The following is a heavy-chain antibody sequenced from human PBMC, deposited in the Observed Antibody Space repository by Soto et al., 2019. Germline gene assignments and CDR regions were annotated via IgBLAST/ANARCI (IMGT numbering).Heavy chain of an antibody. CDR2: ISYDGSNK. V-gene: IGHV3-30-3*01. CDR1: GFTFSSYA. Sequence: QVQLVESGGGVVQPGRSLRLSCAASGFTFSSYAMHWVRQAPGKGLEWVAVISYDGSNKYYADSVKGRFTISRDNSKNTLYLQMNSLRAEDRAVYYCARDSFVVVTATIDYWGQGTLVTVAS. CDR3: ARDSFVVVTATIDY. J-gene: IGHJ4*02. D-gene: IGHD2-21*02.